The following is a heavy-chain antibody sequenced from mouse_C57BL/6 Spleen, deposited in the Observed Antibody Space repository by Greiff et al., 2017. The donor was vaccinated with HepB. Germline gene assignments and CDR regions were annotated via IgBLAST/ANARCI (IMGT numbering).Heavy chain of an antibody. J-gene: IGHJ3*02. CDR2: IYPGDGDT. CDR3: ARSISL. Sequence: VKLQESGPELVKPGASVKISCKASGYAFSSSWMNWVKQRPGKGLEWIGRIYPGDGDTNYNGKFKGKATLTADKSSSTAYMQLSSLTSEDSAVYFCARSISLWGQGTLVTVSA. CDR1: GYAFSSSW. V-gene: IGHV1-82*01.